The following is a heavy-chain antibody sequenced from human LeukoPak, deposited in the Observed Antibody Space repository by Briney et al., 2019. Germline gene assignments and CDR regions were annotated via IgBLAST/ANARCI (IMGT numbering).Heavy chain of an antibody. CDR1: GFTFSSYD. Sequence: GGSLRLSYAASGFTFSSYDMNWVRQAPGEGLEWVSSISSSSTYIYYADSVKGRFTISRDNAKNSLYLEMNSLRAEDTAVYYCARELETSRSYYGLLDYWGQGTLVTVSS. CDR2: ISSSSTYI. D-gene: IGHD1-26*01. J-gene: IGHJ4*02. V-gene: IGHV3-21*01. CDR3: ARELETSRSYYGLLDY.